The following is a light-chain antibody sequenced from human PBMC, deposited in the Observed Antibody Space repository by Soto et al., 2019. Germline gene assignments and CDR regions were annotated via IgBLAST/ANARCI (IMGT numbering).Light chain of an antibody. CDR3: QQYNNWPPYT. CDR2: GAS. V-gene: IGKV3-15*01. Sequence: EIVMTQSPATLSVSPGERATLSCRASQSVSSNLAWYQQKPGQAPRLLIYGASTRATGIPARFSGSGSGTEVTLTISSLQSVDFAVYYCQQYNNWPPYTFGQGTKLEIK. CDR1: QSVSSN. J-gene: IGKJ2*01.